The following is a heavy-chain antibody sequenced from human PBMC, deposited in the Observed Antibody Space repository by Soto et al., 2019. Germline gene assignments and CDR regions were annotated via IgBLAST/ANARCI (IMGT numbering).Heavy chain of an antibody. J-gene: IGHJ4*02. Sequence: EASVKVSCKASGYTFTSYDINWVRQATGQGLEWMGWMNPNSGNTGYAQKFQGRVTMTRNTSISTAYMELSSLRSEDTAVYYCARGKSEWLRLILGYWGQGTLVTVSS. CDR3: ARGKSEWLRLILGY. D-gene: IGHD5-12*01. CDR1: GYTFTSYD. V-gene: IGHV1-8*01. CDR2: MNPNSGNT.